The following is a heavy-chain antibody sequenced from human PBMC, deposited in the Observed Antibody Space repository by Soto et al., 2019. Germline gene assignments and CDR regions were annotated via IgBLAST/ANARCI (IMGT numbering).Heavy chain of an antibody. CDR1: LFTFSSYA. CDR2: IIGSVGIT. D-gene: IGHD3-10*01. V-gene: IGHV3-23*01. J-gene: IGHJ4*02. Sequence: LRLSCAASLFTFSSYAMSWVLKTPLKWLEFFSAIIGSVGITYYADSVKGRFTISRDNSKNTLYLQMNSLRAEDTAVYYLAKVFRGVIIPNPFEYWGQGPLVTVSS. CDR3: AKVFRGVIIPNPFEY.